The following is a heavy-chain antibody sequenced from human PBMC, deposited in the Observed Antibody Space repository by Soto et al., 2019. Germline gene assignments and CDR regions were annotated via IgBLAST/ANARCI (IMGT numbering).Heavy chain of an antibody. V-gene: IGHV3-21*01. CDR1: GFTFSSHS. J-gene: IGHJ4*02. D-gene: IGHD3-22*01. CDR2: ISSSSTYI. Sequence: EVQLVESGGGLVKPGGSLRLSCAASGFTFSSHSMNWVRQAPGKGLEWVSSISSSSTYIYYADSVKGRFTISRDNAKNSLYLQMNSLRADDTAVYYCASHPRDSSGYWYYFDYWGQGTLVTVSS. CDR3: ASHPRDSSGYWYYFDY.